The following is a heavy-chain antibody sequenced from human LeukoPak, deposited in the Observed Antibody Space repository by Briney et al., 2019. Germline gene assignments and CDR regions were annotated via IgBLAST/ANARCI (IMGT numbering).Heavy chain of an antibody. CDR3: ATFFTDRDGYNAAYFDY. V-gene: IGHV1-24*01. D-gene: IGHD5-24*01. Sequence: GASVKVSCKVSGYTLTELSMHWVRQAPGKGLEWMGGFDPEDGETIYAQKFQGRVTMTEDTSTDTAYMELSSLRSKDTAVYYCATFFTDRDGYNAAYFDYWGQGTLVTVSS. CDR1: GYTLTELS. J-gene: IGHJ4*02. CDR2: FDPEDGET.